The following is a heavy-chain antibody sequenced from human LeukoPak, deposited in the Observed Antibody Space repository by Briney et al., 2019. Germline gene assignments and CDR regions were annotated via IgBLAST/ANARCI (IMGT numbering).Heavy chain of an antibody. CDR1: GGTFSSYA. CDR3: ARSYYYDSSGYGDY. J-gene: IGHJ4*02. CDR2: IIPIFGTA. Sequence: SVKVSCKASGGTFSSYAISWVRQAPGQGLEWMGGIIPIFGTANYAQKFQGRVTITADKSTSTAYMELSSLRSDDTAVYYCARSYYYDSSGYGDYWGQGTLVTVSS. V-gene: IGHV1-69*06. D-gene: IGHD3-22*01.